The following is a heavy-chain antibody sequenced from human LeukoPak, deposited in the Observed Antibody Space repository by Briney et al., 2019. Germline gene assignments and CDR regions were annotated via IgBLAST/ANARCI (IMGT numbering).Heavy chain of an antibody. CDR1: GYTFTSYY. CDR2: INPSGGST. D-gene: IGHD3-3*01. J-gene: IGHJ4*02. CDR3: ARGAPNYDFWSGSFDY. V-gene: IGHV1-46*01. Sequence: ASVKVSCKASGYTFTSYYMHWVRQAPGQGLEWMGIINPSGGSTSYAQKFQGRVTMTRDTSTSTVYMELSSLRSEDTAVYYCARGAPNYDFWSGSFDYWGQGTLVTVSS.